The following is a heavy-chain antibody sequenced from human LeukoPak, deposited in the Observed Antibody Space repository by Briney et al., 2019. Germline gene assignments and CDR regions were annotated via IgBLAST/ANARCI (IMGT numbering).Heavy chain of an antibody. CDR3: ARQNWDYLPSIFDY. Sequence: SETLSLTCTVSGGSISSSSYYWGWIRQPPGKGLEWIGSIYYSGSTYYNPSLKSRVTISVDTSTNQFSLKLSSVTAADTAVYYCARQNWDYLPSIFDYWGQGTLVTVSS. CDR1: GGSISSSSYY. J-gene: IGHJ4*02. CDR2: IYYSGST. V-gene: IGHV4-39*01. D-gene: IGHD7-27*01.